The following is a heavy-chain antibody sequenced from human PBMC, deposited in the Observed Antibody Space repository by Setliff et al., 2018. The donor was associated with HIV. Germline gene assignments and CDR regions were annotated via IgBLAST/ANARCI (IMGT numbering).Heavy chain of an antibody. CDR3: ARGLVVVTDSDYDTNYYYYYYMDG. J-gene: IGHJ6*03. CDR2: IYYSGST. Sequence: PSETLSLTCTVSGGSISSGGYYWSWIRQHPGKGLEWIGYIYYSGSTYYNPYLKGRVTISIDTYKNQFSLKLSSVAAADTAVYYCARGLVVVTDSDYDTNYYYYYYMDGGGKG. V-gene: IGHV4-31*03. D-gene: IGHD5-12*01. CDR1: GGSISSGGYY.